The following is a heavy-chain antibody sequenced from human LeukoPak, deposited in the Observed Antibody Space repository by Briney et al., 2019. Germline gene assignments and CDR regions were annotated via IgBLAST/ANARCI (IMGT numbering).Heavy chain of an antibody. D-gene: IGHD3-3*01. Sequence: LSLTCTVSGGSISSGPYYWIWIRQAPGKGLEWVSYISSSGSTIYYADSVKGRFTISRDNAKNSLYLQMNSLRAEDTAVYYCARSLYDFWSGYDYWGQGTLVTVSS. J-gene: IGHJ4*02. V-gene: IGHV3-11*01. CDR2: ISSSGSTI. CDR3: ARSLYDFWSGYDY. CDR1: GGSISSGPYY.